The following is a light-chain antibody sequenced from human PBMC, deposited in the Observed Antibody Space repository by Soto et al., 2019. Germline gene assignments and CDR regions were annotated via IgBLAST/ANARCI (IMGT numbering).Light chain of an antibody. CDR3: AVWDDSLSGMI. CDR2: NNN. J-gene: IGLJ2*01. Sequence: QSVLTQPPSASGTPGQRVTISCSGSSSNIETNTVDWYQHLPGTAPKVLIFNNNQRPSGVPDRFSGSKSGTSASLAISGLQSEDEAHYYCAVWDDSLSGMIFGGATKLTVL. V-gene: IGLV1-44*01. CDR1: SSNIETNT.